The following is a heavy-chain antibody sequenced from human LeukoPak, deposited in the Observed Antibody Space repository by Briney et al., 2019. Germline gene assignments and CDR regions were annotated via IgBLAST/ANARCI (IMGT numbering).Heavy chain of an antibody. CDR1: EFTFSIYS. Sequence: GGSLRLSCAASEFTFSIYSMNWVRQAPGKGLEWVSYIGSSSSPIYYADSVKGRFTISRDNAKNSLYLQMNSLRAEDTAVYYCARGPSGNNNLWMDYWGQGTLVSVSS. CDR2: IGSSSSPI. J-gene: IGHJ4*02. D-gene: IGHD3-10*01. V-gene: IGHV3-48*01. CDR3: ARGPSGNNNLWMDY.